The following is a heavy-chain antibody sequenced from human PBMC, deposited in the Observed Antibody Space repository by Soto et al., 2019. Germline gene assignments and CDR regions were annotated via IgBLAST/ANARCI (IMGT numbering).Heavy chain of an antibody. CDR3: ERDDCISTSCYVSH. D-gene: IGHD2-2*01. CDR1: GYTFTSYV. V-gene: IGHV1-18*01. J-gene: IGHJ4*02. CDR2: ISAYNGNT. Sequence: QVQLVQSGAAVKKPGASVTVSCEASGYTFTSYVISWVRQAPGQGLEWMGWISAYNGNTNYAQKLQGRVTMTTDTSTSTAYMEPRSLRSDDTAVYYCERDDCISTSCYVSHWGQGTLVTVSS.